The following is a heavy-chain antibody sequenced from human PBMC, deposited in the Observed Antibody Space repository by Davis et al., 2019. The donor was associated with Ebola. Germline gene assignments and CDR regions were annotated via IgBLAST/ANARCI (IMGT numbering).Heavy chain of an antibody. CDR3: ARDIGLELRRPYHYGLDV. CDR2: IYYNGNT. D-gene: IGHD1-26*01. CDR1: GGSISKYL. J-gene: IGHJ6*04. V-gene: IGHV4-59*01. Sequence: SETLSLTCTVPGGSISKYLWTWIRQAPGKGLEWIGDIYYNGNTNYNPSLKSRVTLSVDTARNQFSLKVTSVTTPDTAVYYCARDIGLELRRPYHYGLDVWGTGTTVTVSS.